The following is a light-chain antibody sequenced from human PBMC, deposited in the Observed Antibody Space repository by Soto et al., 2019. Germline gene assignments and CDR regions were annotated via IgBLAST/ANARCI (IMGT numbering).Light chain of an antibody. CDR2: DVS. V-gene: IGLV2-14*01. CDR1: NSDVGGYNY. J-gene: IGLJ2*01. CDR3: SSYTSISLVV. Sequence: QSALTQPASVSGSPGQSITISCTGTNSDVGGYNYVSWYQQHPGKAPKLMIYDVSDRPSGVSNRFSGSKSGNTASLTISGLQAEDEADYYCSSYTSISLVVFGGGTKLPVL.